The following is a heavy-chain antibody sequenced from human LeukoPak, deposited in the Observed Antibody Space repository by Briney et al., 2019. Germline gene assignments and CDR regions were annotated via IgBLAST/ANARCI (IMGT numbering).Heavy chain of an antibody. CDR2: IYYSGST. V-gene: IGHV4-59*01. CDR3: ARDGYVAAVGAFDI. Sequence: SETLSLTCTVSGGSISSYYWSWIRQPPGKGLEWIGYIYYSGSTNYNPSLKSRVTISVDTSKNQFSLKLSSVTAADTAVYYCARDGYVAAVGAFDIWGQGTMVTVSS. CDR1: GGSISSYY. J-gene: IGHJ3*02. D-gene: IGHD6-13*01.